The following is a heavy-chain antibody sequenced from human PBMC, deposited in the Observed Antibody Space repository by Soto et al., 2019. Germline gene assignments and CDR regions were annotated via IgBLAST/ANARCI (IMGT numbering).Heavy chain of an antibody. CDR2: ISSSSSTI. V-gene: IGHV3-48*01. CDR3: ARDWATGFFDY. CDR1: GFTFSSYS. D-gene: IGHD1-1*01. Sequence: EVQLVESGGGLVQPRGSLRLSCAASGFTFSSYSMNWVRQAPGKGLEWVSYISSSSSTIYYADSVKGRFTISRDNAKNSLYLQMNSLRAEDTAVYYCARDWATGFFDYWGQGTLVTVSS. J-gene: IGHJ4*02.